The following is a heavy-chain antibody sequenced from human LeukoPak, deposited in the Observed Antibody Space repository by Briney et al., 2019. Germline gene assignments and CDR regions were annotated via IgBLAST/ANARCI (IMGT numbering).Heavy chain of an antibody. Sequence: SETLSLTCTVSGGSISSSSYYWGWIRQPPGKGLEWIGSIYYSRSTYYNPSLKSRVTISVDTSKNQFSLKLSSVTAADTAVYYRARPTQQLVPFSAFDIWGQGTMVTVSS. CDR1: GGSISSSSYY. D-gene: IGHD6-13*01. CDR2: IYYSRST. J-gene: IGHJ3*02. V-gene: IGHV4-39*01. CDR3: ARPTQQLVPFSAFDI.